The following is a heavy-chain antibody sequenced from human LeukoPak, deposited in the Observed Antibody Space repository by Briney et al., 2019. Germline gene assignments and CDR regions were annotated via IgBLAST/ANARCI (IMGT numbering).Heavy chain of an antibody. CDR2: ISAYNGNT. D-gene: IGHD2-15*01. V-gene: IGHV1-18*01. CDR1: GYTFTSYG. CDR3: ARVHCSGGSCYPSRYFQH. Sequence: GASVKVSCKASGYTFTSYGISWVRQAPGQGREWMGWISAYNGNTNYAQKLQGRVTITTDTYTSTAYMQLRSLRSHATAVYYCARVHCSGGSCYPSRYFQHWGQGTLVTVSS. J-gene: IGHJ1*01.